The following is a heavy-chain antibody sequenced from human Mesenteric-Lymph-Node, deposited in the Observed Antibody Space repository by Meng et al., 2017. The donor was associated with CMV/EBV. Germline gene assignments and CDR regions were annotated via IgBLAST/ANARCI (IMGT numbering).Heavy chain of an antibody. V-gene: IGHV4-59*01. CDR3: ARDSLGYCSSTSCWYNWFDP. CDR2: IYYSGST. Sequence: GSLRLSCTVSGGSISSYYWSWIRQPPGKGLEWIGYIYYSGSTNYNPSLKSRVTISVDTSKNQFSLKLSSVTAADTAVYYCARDSLGYCSSTSCWYNWFDPWGQGTLVTVSS. D-gene: IGHD2-2*01. J-gene: IGHJ5*02. CDR1: GGSISSYY.